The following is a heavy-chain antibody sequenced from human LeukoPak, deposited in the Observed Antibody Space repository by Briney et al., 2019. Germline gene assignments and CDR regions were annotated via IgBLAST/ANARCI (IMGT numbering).Heavy chain of an antibody. J-gene: IGHJ5*02. CDR1: GDSISSNNW. D-gene: IGHD3-9*01. Sequence: SGTLSLTCAVSGDSISSNNWWSWVRQHPGKGLEWIGYIYYSGSTYYNPSLKSRVTISVDTSKNQFSLKLSSVTAADTAVYYCARGDWFTWFDPWGQGTLVTVSS. CDR3: ARGDWFTWFDP. CDR2: IYYSGST. V-gene: IGHV4-4*02.